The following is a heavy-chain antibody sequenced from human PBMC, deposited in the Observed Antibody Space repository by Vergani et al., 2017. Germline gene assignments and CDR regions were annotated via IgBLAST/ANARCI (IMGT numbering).Heavy chain of an antibody. D-gene: IGHD2-15*01. V-gene: IGHV3-48*02. CDR1: GFTFNNYK. CDR2: ISSRSDTT. J-gene: IGHJ6*03. CDR3: ARVAVTPPHDYYYYKDG. Sequence: EVQLVESGGDLVQPGGSLRLSCEVSGFTFNNYKMKWVRQAPGKGLEWIAYISSRSDTTFYADSVKGRFTISRDNAKNSLYLQMNRLRDEDTGVYYCARVAVTPPHDYYYYKDGWGKGTTVTVSS.